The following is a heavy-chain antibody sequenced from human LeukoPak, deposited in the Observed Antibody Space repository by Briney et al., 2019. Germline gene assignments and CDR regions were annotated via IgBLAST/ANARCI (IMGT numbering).Heavy chain of an antibody. CDR1: GFTFSKYA. J-gene: IGHJ4*02. Sequence: GGSLRLSCAVSGFTFSKYAMSWVRQAPGKGLEWVGRIKSITDDVTTDYAAPVKGRFTISRDDSKNTVYLQMNSLETEDTAVYYCTTGRSSGYVDYWGQGTLVTVSS. CDR3: TTGRSSGYVDY. D-gene: IGHD3-22*01. V-gene: IGHV3-15*01. CDR2: IKSITDDVTT.